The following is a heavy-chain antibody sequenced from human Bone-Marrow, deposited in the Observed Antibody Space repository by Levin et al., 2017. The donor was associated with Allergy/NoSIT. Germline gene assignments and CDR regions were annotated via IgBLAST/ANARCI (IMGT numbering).Heavy chain of an antibody. V-gene: IGHV3-23*01. CDR2: ISDSGSAT. D-gene: IGHD6-13*01. CDR1: GFTFSVYA. Sequence: GESLKISCAASGFTFSVYAMSWVRQAPGKGLEWVSAISDSGSATYYIDSVQDRFIISRDNSKNTLYLQMDSLRAEDTAVYYWAKEHSSFFDSWGQGALVTVSS. J-gene: IGHJ4*02. CDR3: AKEHSSFFDS.